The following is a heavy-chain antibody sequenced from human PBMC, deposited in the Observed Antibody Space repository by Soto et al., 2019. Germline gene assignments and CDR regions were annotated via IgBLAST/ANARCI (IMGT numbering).Heavy chain of an antibody. J-gene: IGHJ4*02. D-gene: IGHD3-22*01. CDR3: SKVLAGYRYVLLLVDN. Sequence: PGGSLRLSCAASGFTFSNYGMHWVRQAPGKGLEWVAVTSYDGSNKYHADSVKGRFTISRDNSKNTLYLQMNSLRAEDTAVYYCSKVLAGYRYVLLLVDNGGQGTLVTFSS. V-gene: IGHV3-30*18. CDR1: GFTFSNYG. CDR2: TSYDGSNK.